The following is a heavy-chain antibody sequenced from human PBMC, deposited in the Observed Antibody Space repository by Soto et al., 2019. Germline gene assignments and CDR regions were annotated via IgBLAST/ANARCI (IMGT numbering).Heavy chain of an antibody. CDR1: GGTFSSYA. CDR2: MKPDDGGP. J-gene: IGHJ6*02. V-gene: IGHV1-2*02. CDR3: ARIKWGLDYYNGMDV. D-gene: IGHD1-26*01. Sequence: ASVKVSCKAYGGTFSSYAISWVRQAPGQGLEWMGWMKPDDGGPNYAKKFQGRVSLTWDTSFSTAYMELTRLRPDDTAVYYCARIKWGLDYYNGMDVWGQGTTVTVSS.